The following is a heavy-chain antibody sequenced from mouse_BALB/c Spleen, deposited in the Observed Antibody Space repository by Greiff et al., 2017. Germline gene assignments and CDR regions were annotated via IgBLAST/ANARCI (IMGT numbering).Heavy chain of an antibody. CDR2: IFPGRGNT. CDR1: GYSFTSYY. Sequence: VQLQESGPELVKPGASVKISCKASGYSFTSYYIHWVKQRPGPGLAWIGWIFPGRGNTKYNEKFKGKATLTADTSSSTAYMQLSSLTSEDSAVYFCAPYDYDEAWFAYWGQGTLVTVSA. CDR3: APYDYDEAWFAY. V-gene: IGHV1-66*01. D-gene: IGHD2-4*01. J-gene: IGHJ3*01.